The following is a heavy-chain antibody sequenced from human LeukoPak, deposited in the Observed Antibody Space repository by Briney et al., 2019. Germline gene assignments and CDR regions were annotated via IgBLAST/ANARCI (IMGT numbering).Heavy chain of an antibody. CDR2: IYYSGST. Sequence: SETLSLTCTVSGSSVSSSSYWGWIRQPPGKGLEWIGSIYYSGSTYYSPSLKSRVTISLDPSKNQFSLKLSSLTAADTAIYYCASGYTAAGRRFDPWGQGTLVTVSS. J-gene: IGHJ5*02. V-gene: IGHV4-39*01. D-gene: IGHD6-13*01. CDR3: ASGYTAAGRRFDP. CDR1: GSSVSSSSY.